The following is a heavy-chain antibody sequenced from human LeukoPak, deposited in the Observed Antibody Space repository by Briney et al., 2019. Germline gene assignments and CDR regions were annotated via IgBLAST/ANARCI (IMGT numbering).Heavy chain of an antibody. J-gene: IGHJ3*02. CDR3: ARRSGWHDAFDI. Sequence: GGSLRLSCAASGFTFSSYGMRWVRQAPGKGLEWVAVIWYDGSNKYYADSVKGRFTISRDNSKDTLYLQMNSLRAEDTAVYYCARRSGWHDAFDIWGQGTMVTVSS. CDR2: IWYDGSNK. CDR1: GFTFSSYG. D-gene: IGHD6-19*01. V-gene: IGHV3-33*01.